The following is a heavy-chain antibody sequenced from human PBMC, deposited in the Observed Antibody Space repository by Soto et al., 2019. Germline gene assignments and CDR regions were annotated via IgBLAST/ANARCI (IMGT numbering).Heavy chain of an antibody. CDR1: GYTLTELS. CDR2: FDPEDGET. CDR3: ATEIWYYYDSSGYYG. V-gene: IGHV1-24*01. D-gene: IGHD3-22*01. J-gene: IGHJ4*02. Sequence: ASVKVSCTVSGYTLTELSMHWVRQAPGKGLEWMGGFDPEDGETIYAQKFQGRVTMTEDTSTDTAYMELSSRRSEDTAVYYCATEIWYYYDSSGYYGWGQGTLVTVSS.